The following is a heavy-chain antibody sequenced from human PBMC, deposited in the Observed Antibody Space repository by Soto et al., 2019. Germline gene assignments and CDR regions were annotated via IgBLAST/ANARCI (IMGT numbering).Heavy chain of an antibody. V-gene: IGHV3-33*01. CDR2: IWYDGSNK. CDR3: AVCSGGSCYYFDY. J-gene: IGHJ4*02. Sequence: PGGSLRLSCAASGFTFSSYGMHWVRQAPGKGLEWVAVIWYDGSNKYYADSVKGRFTISRDNSKNTLYLQMNSLRAEDTAVYYCAVCSGGSCYYFDYWGQGTLVTVSS. CDR1: GFTFSSYG. D-gene: IGHD2-15*01.